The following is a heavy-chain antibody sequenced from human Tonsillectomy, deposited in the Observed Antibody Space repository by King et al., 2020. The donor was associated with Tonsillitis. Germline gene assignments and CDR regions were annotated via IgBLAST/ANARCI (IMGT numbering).Heavy chain of an antibody. Sequence: QLVQSGAEVKKPGASLKVSCKASGKTFVDHAIHWVGQAPGQGFYWMGWINACNGMAKYLQKFQERGTLTGEASVGTAYMGLSILNSEDTAAYYCTRSVVRTVFGEQNAYNWFDPWGQGTLVTVSS. D-gene: IGHD3-3*01. V-gene: IGHV1-3*01. J-gene: IGHJ5*02. CDR2: INACNGMA. CDR3: TRSVVRTVFGEQNAYNWFDP. CDR1: GKTFVDHA.